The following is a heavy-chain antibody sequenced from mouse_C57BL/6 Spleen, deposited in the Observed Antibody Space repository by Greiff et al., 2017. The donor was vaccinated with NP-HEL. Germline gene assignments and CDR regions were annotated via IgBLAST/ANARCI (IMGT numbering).Heavy chain of an antibody. V-gene: IGHV1-81*01. Sequence: QVQLQQSGAELARPGASVKLSCKASGYTFTSYGISWVKQRTGQGLEWIGEIYPRSGNTYYNEKFKGKATLTADKSSSTAYMELRSLTSEDSAVYFCAGVYYDYDVGSFYYAMDYWGQGTSVTVSS. CDR2: IYPRSGNT. CDR3: AGVYYDYDVGSFYYAMDY. J-gene: IGHJ4*01. D-gene: IGHD2-4*01. CDR1: GYTFTSYG.